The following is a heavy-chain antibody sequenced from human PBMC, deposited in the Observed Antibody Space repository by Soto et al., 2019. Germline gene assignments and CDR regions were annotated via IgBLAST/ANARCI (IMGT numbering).Heavy chain of an antibody. CDR2: IYYSGST. CDR1: GGSISSYY. D-gene: IGHD5-12*01. V-gene: IGHV4-59*01. Sequence: SETLSLTCTVSGGSISSYYWSWIRQPTGKGLEWIGYIYYSGSTNYNPSLKSRVTISVDTSKNQFSLKLSSVTAADTAVYYCARDDGIYSGYDFYYYGMDVWGQGTTVTVSS. J-gene: IGHJ6*02. CDR3: ARDDGIYSGYDFYYYGMDV.